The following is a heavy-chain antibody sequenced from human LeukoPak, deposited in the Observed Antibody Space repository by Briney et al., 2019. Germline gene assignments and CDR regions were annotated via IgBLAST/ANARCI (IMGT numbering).Heavy chain of an antibody. V-gene: IGHV3-21*01. CDR2: ISSSSSYI. CDR1: GFTFSSYS. D-gene: IGHD5-12*01. J-gene: IGHJ4*02. CDR3: AKGTYSAYNSGCAY. Sequence: GGSLRLSCAVSGFTFSSYSMNWVRQAPGKGLEWVSSISSSSSYIYYADSVKGRFTISRDNAKNSLYLQMNSLRAEDTALYYCAKGTYSAYNSGCAYWGQGTLVTVSS.